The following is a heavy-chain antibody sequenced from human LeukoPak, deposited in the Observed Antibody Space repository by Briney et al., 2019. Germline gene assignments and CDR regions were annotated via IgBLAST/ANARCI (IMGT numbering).Heavy chain of an antibody. V-gene: IGHV4-59*01. CDR2: IYYSGST. CDR3: ARGLETAMPTGFDY. J-gene: IGHJ4*02. Sequence: SETLSLTCTVSGGSISTYYWSWIRRPPGKGLEWIGYIYYSGSTNYNPSLKSRVTISVDTSKNQFSLKLSSVIAADTAVYYCARGLETAMPTGFDYWGQGTLVTVSS. D-gene: IGHD5-18*01. CDR1: GGSISTYY.